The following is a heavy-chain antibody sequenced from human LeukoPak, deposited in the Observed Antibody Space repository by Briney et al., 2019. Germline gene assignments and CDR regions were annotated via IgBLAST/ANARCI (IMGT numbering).Heavy chain of an antibody. D-gene: IGHD2-2*01. V-gene: IGHV3-30*04. CDR1: GFTFSSYA. CDR2: ISYDGSNK. CDR3: ARGYCSSTSCYVFPPPNFDY. J-gene: IGHJ4*02. Sequence: GGSLRLSCAASGFTFSSYAMHWVRQAPGKGLEWVAVISYDGSNKYYADSVKGRFTISRDNSKDTLYLQMNSLRAEDTAVYYCARGYCSSTSCYVFPPPNFDYWGQGTLVTVSS.